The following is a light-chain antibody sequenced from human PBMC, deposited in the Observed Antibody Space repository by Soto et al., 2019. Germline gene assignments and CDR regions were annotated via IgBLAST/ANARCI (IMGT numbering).Light chain of an antibody. CDR2: EVS. V-gene: IGLV2-14*01. Sequence: QSVLTQPASVSGSPGQSITISCTGTSSDVGGYSFVSWYQQHPGKAPKLMIYEVSNRPSGVSNRFSGSKSGNTASLTISGLQAEDEAEYYCTSYTSSSTPWVFGGGTKVTVL. J-gene: IGLJ3*02. CDR1: SSDVGGYSF. CDR3: TSYTSSSTPWV.